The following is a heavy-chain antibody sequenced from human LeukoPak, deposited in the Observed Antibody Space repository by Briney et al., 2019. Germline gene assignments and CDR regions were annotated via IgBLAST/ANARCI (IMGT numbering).Heavy chain of an antibody. V-gene: IGHV3-48*03. CDR1: GFAFSTYE. CDR3: ARDSYRSSTSCYDY. Sequence: GGSLRLSCAASGFAFSTYEMNWVRQAPGKGLEWVSHISSSGSTIYYADSVKGRFTISRDNAKNTLYLQMNSLRAEDTAMYYCARDSYRSSTSCYDYWGQGTLVTVSS. D-gene: IGHD2-2*01. CDR2: ISSSGSTI. J-gene: IGHJ4*02.